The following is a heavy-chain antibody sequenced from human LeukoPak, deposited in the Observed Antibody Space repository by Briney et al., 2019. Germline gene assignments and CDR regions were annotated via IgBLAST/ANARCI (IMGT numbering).Heavy chain of an antibody. CDR3: ARSNRIAAAGTYYYYYMDV. CDR1: GYTFTGYY. Sequence: ASVKVSCKASGYTFTGYYMHWVRQAPGQGLEWMGWINPNSGGTNYAQKFQGRVTMTRDTSISTAYMELSRLRSDDTAVYYCARSNRIAAAGTYYYYYMDVWGKGTTVTVSS. J-gene: IGHJ6*03. D-gene: IGHD6-13*01. V-gene: IGHV1-2*02. CDR2: INPNSGGT.